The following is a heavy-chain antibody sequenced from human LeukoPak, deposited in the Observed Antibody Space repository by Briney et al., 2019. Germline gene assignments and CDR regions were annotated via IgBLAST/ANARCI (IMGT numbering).Heavy chain of an antibody. CDR3: ARHSGGYSYGYFDS. CDR1: GGSISSYY. CDR2: IYYSGST. J-gene: IGHJ4*02. D-gene: IGHD5-18*01. Sequence: SETLFLTCTVSGGSISSYYWSWIRQPPGKGLEWIGYIYYSGSTNYNPSLKSRVTISVDTSKNQFSLKLSSVTAADTAVYYCARHSGGYSYGYFDSWGQGTLVTVSS. V-gene: IGHV4-59*08.